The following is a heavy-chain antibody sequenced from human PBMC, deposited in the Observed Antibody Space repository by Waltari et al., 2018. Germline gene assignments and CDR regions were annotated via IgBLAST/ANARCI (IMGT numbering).Heavy chain of an antibody. J-gene: IGHJ6*03. V-gene: IGHV4-59*01. CDR2: IYYSGST. D-gene: IGHD6-13*01. Sequence: QVQLQESGPGLVKPSETLSLTCTVSGGSISSYYWSWIRQPPGKGLEWIGYIYYSGSTNYNPSLKSRVTISVDTSKNQSSLKLSSVTAADTAVYYCARVAAAGTFHYYYMDVWGKGTTVTVSS. CDR1: GGSISSYY. CDR3: ARVAAAGTFHYYYMDV.